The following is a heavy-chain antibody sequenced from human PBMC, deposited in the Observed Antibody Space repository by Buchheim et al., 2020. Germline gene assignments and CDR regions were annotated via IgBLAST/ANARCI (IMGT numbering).Heavy chain of an antibody. CDR1: GYSFTSYW. V-gene: IGHV5-10-1*01. CDR3: ARRSIAAAGTFHVWRRFYYYYGMDV. Sequence: EVQLVQSGAEVKKPGESLRITCKGSGYSFTSYWISWVRQMPGKGLEWMGRIDPSDSYTNYSPSFQGHVTISADKSISPAYLQWSSLKASDTAMYYCARRSIAAAGTFHVWRRFYYYYGMDVWGQGTT. J-gene: IGHJ6*02. CDR2: IDPSDSYT. D-gene: IGHD6-13*01.